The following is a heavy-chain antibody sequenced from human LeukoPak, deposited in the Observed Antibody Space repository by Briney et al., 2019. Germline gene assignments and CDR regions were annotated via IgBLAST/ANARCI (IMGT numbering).Heavy chain of an antibody. J-gene: IGHJ6*02. D-gene: IGHD2-15*01. Sequence: GGSLRLSCAASGFTFSSYAMSWVRQAPGKGLEWVSALSGSGANTYYADSVKGRFTISRDNSKNTLYLQVNSLRAEDPAVYYCAKGVGCSGGTCYSGHGMDVWGQGTTVTVSS. CDR3: AKGVGCSGGTCYSGHGMDV. CDR2: LSGSGANT. CDR1: GFTFSSYA. V-gene: IGHV3-23*01.